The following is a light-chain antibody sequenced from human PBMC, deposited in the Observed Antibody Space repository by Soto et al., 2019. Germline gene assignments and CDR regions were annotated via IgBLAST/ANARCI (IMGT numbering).Light chain of an antibody. V-gene: IGKV1-5*03. CDR1: QKINDW. Sequence: DIQMTQSPSTLSASVGDRVTMTCRASQKINDWLAWYQQKPGKAPRLLIYKASTLESGVPSRFSGSGFGTEFTLTISSLQPDDFATYYCQQYNTYSFTFGPGAKVDIK. J-gene: IGKJ3*01. CDR2: KAS. CDR3: QQYNTYSFT.